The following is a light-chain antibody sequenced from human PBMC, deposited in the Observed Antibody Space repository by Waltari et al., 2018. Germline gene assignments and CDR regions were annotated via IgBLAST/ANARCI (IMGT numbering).Light chain of an antibody. J-gene: IGKJ1*01. Sequence: AIRMTQSPSSLSASTGDRVTITCPASQGNSSYLAWYQQKPGKAHKLLIYSASPLQSGVPSRFSGSGSGTDFTLTISCLQSEDFATYYCQQYYSYSWTFGQGTKVEIK. V-gene: IGKV1-8*01. CDR1: QGNSSY. CDR2: SAS. CDR3: QQYYSYSWT.